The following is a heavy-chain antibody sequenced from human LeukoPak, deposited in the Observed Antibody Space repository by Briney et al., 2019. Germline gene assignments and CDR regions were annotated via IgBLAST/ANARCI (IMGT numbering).Heavy chain of an antibody. Sequence: ASVTVSCKASGYTFTSYAMHWVRQAPGQRLEWMGWINAGNGNTKYSQKFQGRVTITRDTSASTAYMELSSLRSEDTAVYYCASPAAAYYYYYGMDVWGQGTTVTVSS. D-gene: IGHD2-2*01. V-gene: IGHV1-3*01. CDR3: ASPAAAYYYYYGMDV. J-gene: IGHJ6*02. CDR1: GYTFTSYA. CDR2: INAGNGNT.